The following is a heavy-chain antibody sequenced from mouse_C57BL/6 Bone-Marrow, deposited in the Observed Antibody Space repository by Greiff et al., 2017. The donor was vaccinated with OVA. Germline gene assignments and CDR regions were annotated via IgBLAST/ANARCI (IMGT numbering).Heavy chain of an antibody. CDR2: IDPEDGET. Sequence: EVQRVESGAELVKPGASVKLSCTASGFNFKDYCMHWVKQRPEQGLEWIGGIDPEDGETKYDSKFQGKATITADTSSNTAYLQLRSLTAEDSSVYYCAMHYSENSYFDFWGQGTTLTVSS. V-gene: IGHV14-2*01. J-gene: IGHJ2*01. D-gene: IGHD1-2*01. CDR3: AMHYSENSYFDF. CDR1: GFNFKDYC.